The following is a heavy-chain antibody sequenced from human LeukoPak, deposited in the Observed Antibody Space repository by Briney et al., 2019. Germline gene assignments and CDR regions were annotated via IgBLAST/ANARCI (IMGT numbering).Heavy chain of an antibody. D-gene: IGHD1-26*01. J-gene: IGHJ4*02. CDR1: GYTFTSYD. CDR2: MNPNSGNT. V-gene: IGHV1-8*01. Sequence: GASVKVSYKASGYTFTSYDINWVRQATGQGLEWMGWMNPNSGNTGYAQKFQGRVTMTSDTSISTAYMELSSLRSEDTAVYYCARALAYSGSHPYYFEFWGQGTLVTVSS. CDR3: ARALAYSGSHPYYFEF.